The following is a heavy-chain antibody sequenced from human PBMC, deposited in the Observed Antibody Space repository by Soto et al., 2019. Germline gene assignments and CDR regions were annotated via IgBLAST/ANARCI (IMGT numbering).Heavy chain of an antibody. Sequence: GSLRLSCAASGFTFSSYGMHWVRQAPGKGLEWVAVISYDGSNKYYADSVKGRFTISRDNSKNTLYLQMNSLRAEDTAVYYCAKDPRTLSPRDRPLNYYYYGMDVWGQGTTVTVSS. J-gene: IGHJ6*02. V-gene: IGHV3-30*18. CDR2: ISYDGSNK. CDR1: GFTFSSYG. CDR3: AKDPRTLSPRDRPLNYYYYGMDV. D-gene: IGHD2-21*02.